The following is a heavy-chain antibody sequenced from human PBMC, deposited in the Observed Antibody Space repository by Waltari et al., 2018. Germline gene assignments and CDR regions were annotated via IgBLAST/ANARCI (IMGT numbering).Heavy chain of an antibody. CDR3: ARDQREPLVTDAFDI. D-gene: IGHD1-26*01. CDR2: INSDGSST. CDR1: GFTFSSYA. J-gene: IGHJ3*02. V-gene: IGHV3-74*01. Sequence: EVQLLESGGGLVQPGGSLRLSCAASGFTFSSYAMSWVRQAPGKGLEWVSRINSDGSSTSYADSVKGRFTISRDNAKNTLYLQMNSLRAEDTAVYYCARDQREPLVTDAFDIWGQGTMVTVSS.